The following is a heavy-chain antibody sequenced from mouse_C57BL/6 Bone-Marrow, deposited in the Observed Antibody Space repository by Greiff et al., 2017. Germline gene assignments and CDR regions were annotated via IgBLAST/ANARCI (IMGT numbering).Heavy chain of an antibody. D-gene: IGHD2-1*01. Sequence: QVQLQQSGPELVKPGASVKLSCKASGYTFTSYDLNWVKQRPGQGLEWIGWIYPRDGSTKYNEKFKGKATLTVDTSASTAYMELHSLTSEDSAVYFCARYRGNYEGYFDYWGQGTTLTVSS. CDR3: ARYRGNYEGYFDY. CDR1: GYTFTSYD. J-gene: IGHJ2*01. CDR2: IYPRDGST. V-gene: IGHV1-85*01.